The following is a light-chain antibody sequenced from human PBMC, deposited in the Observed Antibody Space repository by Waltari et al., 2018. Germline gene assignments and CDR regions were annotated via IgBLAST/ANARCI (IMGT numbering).Light chain of an antibody. Sequence: DIQMTQSPSTLSASVGDRVTITCRASQSISSWLAWYQQKPGKAPKLLIYKASSLESGVPSRFSGSESGTEFTLTISCLQPDDFATYYCQQYNSDSPWTFGQGTKVEIK. CDR3: QQYNSDSPWT. J-gene: IGKJ1*01. CDR1: QSISSW. CDR2: KAS. V-gene: IGKV1-5*03.